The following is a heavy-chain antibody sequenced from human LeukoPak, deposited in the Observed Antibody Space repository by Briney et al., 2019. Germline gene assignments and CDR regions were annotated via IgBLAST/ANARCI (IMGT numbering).Heavy chain of an antibody. Sequence: ASVKVSCKASGYTFTDYYMHRVRQAPGQGLEWMGWINPNSGGTNYAQKFQGRVTMTRDTSISTAYMELSRLRSDDTAVYYCARGPAAIPARFDPWGQGTLVTVSS. CDR2: INPNSGGT. J-gene: IGHJ5*02. D-gene: IGHD2-2*01. V-gene: IGHV1-2*02. CDR3: ARGPAAIPARFDP. CDR1: GYTFTDYY.